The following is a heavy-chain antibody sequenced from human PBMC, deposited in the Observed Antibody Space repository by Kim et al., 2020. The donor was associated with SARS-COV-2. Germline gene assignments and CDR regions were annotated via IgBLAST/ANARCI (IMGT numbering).Heavy chain of an antibody. J-gene: IGHJ4*02. Sequence: ASVKVSCKASGYTFTSNHMHWVRQAPGQGLEWMGMITPSGDSTSYSQRFQGRLTLTTDTSTSTVYMELSSLRSEDTAVYFCVRDLSENWTFDFWGQGTLVTVSS. D-gene: IGHD1-1*01. V-gene: IGHV1-46*01. CDR1: GYTFTSNH. CDR2: ITPSGDST. CDR3: VRDLSENWTFDF.